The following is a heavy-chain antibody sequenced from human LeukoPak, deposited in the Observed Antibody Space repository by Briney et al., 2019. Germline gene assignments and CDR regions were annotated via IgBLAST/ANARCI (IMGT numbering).Heavy chain of an antibody. CDR2: IHTSGNT. Sequence: SETLSLTCTGSGGSISGYYWSWLRQPAGKGLEWIGHIHTSGNTNYNPSLKSRVTMSVDTSKNQFSLRLSPMTAADTAVYYCVRGGSKAAATFDYWGQGTLVTVFS. CDR3: VRGGSKAAATFDY. CDR1: GGSISGYY. D-gene: IGHD2-15*01. J-gene: IGHJ4*02. V-gene: IGHV4-4*07.